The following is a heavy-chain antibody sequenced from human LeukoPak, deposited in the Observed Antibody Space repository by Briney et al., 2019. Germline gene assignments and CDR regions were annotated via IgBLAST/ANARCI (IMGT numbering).Heavy chain of an antibody. CDR2: IYYSGST. CDR3: ARVWNFWSGYPHSDLTYYFDY. J-gene: IGHJ4*02. Sequence: SETLSLTCTVSGGSISSSSYYWGWIRQPPGKGLEWIGSIYYSGSTYYNPSLKSRVTISVDTSKNQFSLKLGSVTAADTAVYYCARVWNFWSGYPHSDLTYYFDYWGQGTLVTVSS. D-gene: IGHD3-3*01. V-gene: IGHV4-39*07. CDR1: GGSISSSSYY.